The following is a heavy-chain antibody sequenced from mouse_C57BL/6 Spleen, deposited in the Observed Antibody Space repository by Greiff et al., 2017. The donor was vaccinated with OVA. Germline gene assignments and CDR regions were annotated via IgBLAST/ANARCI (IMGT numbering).Heavy chain of an antibody. CDR1: GFPFSSYG. D-gene: IGHD2-4*01. J-gene: IGHJ3*01. V-gene: IGHV5-6*02. Sequence: DVMLVESGGDLVKPGGSLKLSCAASGFPFSSYGMSWVRQTPDKRLEWVANISSGGSYTYYPDSVKGRFTISRDNAKNTLYLQMSRLKSEDTAMYYCARQDYDFWFAYWGQGTLVTVSA. CDR3: ARQDYDFWFAY. CDR2: ISSGGSYT.